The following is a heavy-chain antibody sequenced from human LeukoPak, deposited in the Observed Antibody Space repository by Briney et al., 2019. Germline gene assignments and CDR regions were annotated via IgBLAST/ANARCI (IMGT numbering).Heavy chain of an antibody. CDR2: IYYSGST. CDR1: GGSISSGGYY. Sequence: SQTLSLTCTVSGGSISSGGYYWSWIRQHPGKGLEWIGYIYYSGSTYYNPSLKSRVTISVDTSKNQFSLKLSSVTAADTAVYYCARGHYDFWKEGFDPWGQGTLVTVSS. J-gene: IGHJ5*02. D-gene: IGHD3-3*01. V-gene: IGHV4-31*03. CDR3: ARGHYDFWKEGFDP.